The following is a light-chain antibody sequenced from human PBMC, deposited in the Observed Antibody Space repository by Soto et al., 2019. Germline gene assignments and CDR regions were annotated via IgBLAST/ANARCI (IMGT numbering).Light chain of an antibody. CDR1: QSVASS. CDR3: QQYVNSPRT. Sequence: EIVLMQSPGTLSLSPGERGTLSCRASQSVASSLAWYQQKPGQAPRLLIYDASNRATGIPDRFSGSGSGTDFTLTLSRLEPEEFAVYYCQQYVNSPRTFGGGTKVEIK. CDR2: DAS. J-gene: IGKJ4*01. V-gene: IGKV3-20*01.